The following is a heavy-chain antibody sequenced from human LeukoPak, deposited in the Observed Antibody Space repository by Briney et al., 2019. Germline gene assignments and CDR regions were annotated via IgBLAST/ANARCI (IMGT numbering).Heavy chain of an antibody. J-gene: IGHJ3*02. V-gene: IGHV5-51*01. Sequence: GESLKISCKGSGYSFTSYWIGWVRQMPGKGLEWMGIIYPGDSDTRYSPSFQGQVTISADKSISTAYLQWSSLKASDTAMYYCARPYGWNVGYYDSSGSDRDAFDIWGQGTMVTVSS. D-gene: IGHD3-22*01. CDR2: IYPGDSDT. CDR3: ARPYGWNVGYYDSSGSDRDAFDI. CDR1: GYSFTSYW.